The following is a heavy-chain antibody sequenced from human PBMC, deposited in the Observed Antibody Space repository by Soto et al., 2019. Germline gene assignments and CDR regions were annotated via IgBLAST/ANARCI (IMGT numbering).Heavy chain of an antibody. Sequence: QVQLVESGGGVVQPGRSLRLSCAASGFTFSEYGIHWVRQAPGKGLEWVTVISYDGSDRYYAESVRGRSTISRDRSTYTVFLRMDNLRPEDTAVYFCAKDRSAGCGGNCPLDLWGQGTLVTVSS. V-gene: IGHV3-30*18. CDR3: AKDRSAGCGGNCPLDL. CDR1: GFTFSEYG. J-gene: IGHJ5*02. D-gene: IGHD2-21*02. CDR2: ISYDGSDR.